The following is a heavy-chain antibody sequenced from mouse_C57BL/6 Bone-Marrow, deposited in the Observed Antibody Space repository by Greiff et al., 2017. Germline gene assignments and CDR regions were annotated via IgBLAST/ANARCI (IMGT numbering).Heavy chain of an antibody. CDR2: IDPENGDT. CDR1: GFNIKDDY. CDR3: AIYYDYGGFAY. D-gene: IGHD2-4*01. J-gene: IGHJ3*01. V-gene: IGHV14-4*01. Sequence: EVQLQKSGAELVRPGASVKLSCTASGFNIKDDYMHWVKQRPEQGLEWIGWIDPENGDTEYASKFQGKATITADTSSNTAYLQLSSLTSEDTAVYYCAIYYDYGGFAYWGQGTLVTVSA.